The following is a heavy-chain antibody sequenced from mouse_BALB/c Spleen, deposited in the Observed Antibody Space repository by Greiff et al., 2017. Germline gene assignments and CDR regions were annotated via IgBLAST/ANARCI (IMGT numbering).Heavy chain of an antibody. CDR1: GFTFSSFG. CDR2: ISRGSSTI. Sequence: EVKVVESGGGLVQPGGSRKLSCAASGFTFSSFGMHWVRQAPEKGLEWVAYISRGSSTIYYADTVKGRFTISRDNPRNTLFLQMTSLRSEDTAMYYCARRGYDGYLDYWGQGTTLTVSS. J-gene: IGHJ2*01. D-gene: IGHD2-14*01. V-gene: IGHV5-17*02. CDR3: ARRGYDGYLDY.